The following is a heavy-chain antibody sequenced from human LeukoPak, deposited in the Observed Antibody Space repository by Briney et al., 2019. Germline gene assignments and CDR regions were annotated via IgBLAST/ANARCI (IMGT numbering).Heavy chain of an antibody. CDR2: IKQDGSEK. CDR1: GFTFSNYW. CDR3: ARDLVRGCSYAPRGWFDP. Sequence: SGGSLRLSCAASGFTFSNYWMSWVRQAPGKGLEWVANIKQDGSEKYYVDSVKGRFTISRDNAKNSLYLQMNSLRAEDTAMYYCARDLVRGCSYAPRGWFDPWGQGTLVTVSS. J-gene: IGHJ5*02. D-gene: IGHD5-18*01. V-gene: IGHV3-7*01.